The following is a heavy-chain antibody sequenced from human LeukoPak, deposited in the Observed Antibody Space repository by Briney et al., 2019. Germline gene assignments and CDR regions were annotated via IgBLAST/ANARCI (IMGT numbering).Heavy chain of an antibody. V-gene: IGHV1-46*01. Sequence: ASVKVSCKASGYTFTSYYMHWVRQAPGQGLEWMGIINPSGGSTSYAQKFQGRVTMTRDMSTSTVYMELSSLRSEDTAVYYCARELSPGIHTYWGQGTLVTVSS. CDR1: GYTFTSYY. CDR2: INPSGGST. J-gene: IGHJ4*02. D-gene: IGHD6-13*01. CDR3: ARELSPGIHTY.